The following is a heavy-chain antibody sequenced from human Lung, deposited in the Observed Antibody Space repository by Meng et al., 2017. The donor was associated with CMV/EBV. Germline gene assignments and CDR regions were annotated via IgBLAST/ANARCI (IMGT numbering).Heavy chain of an antibody. D-gene: IGHD2-2*01. CDR1: GFTFSSYG. CDR3: AKIWYDIVVVPAAPVY. Sequence: SXKISXAASGFTFSSYGMHWVRQAPGKGLEWVAVIWYDGSNKYYADSVKGRFTISRDNSKNTLYLQMNSLRAEDTAVYYCAKIWYDIVVVPAAPVYWGQGTXVTVSS. CDR2: IWYDGSNK. V-gene: IGHV3-33*06. J-gene: IGHJ4*02.